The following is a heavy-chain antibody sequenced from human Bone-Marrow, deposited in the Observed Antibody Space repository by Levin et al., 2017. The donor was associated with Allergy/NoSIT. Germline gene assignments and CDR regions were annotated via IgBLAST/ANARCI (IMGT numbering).Heavy chain of an antibody. CDR2: ISYDGRNI. CDR3: AHATQPGNYYDSENYRPYFEF. V-gene: IGHV3-30*03. D-gene: IGHD3-10*01. Sequence: GGSLRLSCATSGFTFRSYGMNWVRQAPGKGLEWVAVISYDGRNIDYVDSVKGRFTISRDNSANTLFLQMNGLRPEDTAVYYCAHATQPGNYYDSENYRPYFEFWGQGTLVTVSA. CDR1: GFTFRSYG. J-gene: IGHJ4*02.